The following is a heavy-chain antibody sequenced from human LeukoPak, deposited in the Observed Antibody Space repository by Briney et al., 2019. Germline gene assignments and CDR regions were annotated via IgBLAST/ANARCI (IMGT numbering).Heavy chain of an antibody. CDR3: ARARAVAGTPKY. Sequence: GGPLRLSCAASGFTFSSYSMNWVRQAPGKGLEWVSSISSSSSYIYYADSVKGRFTISRDNAKNSLYLQMNSLRAEDTAVYYCARARAVAGTPKYWGQGTLVTVSS. J-gene: IGHJ4*02. CDR2: ISSSSSYI. D-gene: IGHD6-19*01. V-gene: IGHV3-21*01. CDR1: GFTFSSYS.